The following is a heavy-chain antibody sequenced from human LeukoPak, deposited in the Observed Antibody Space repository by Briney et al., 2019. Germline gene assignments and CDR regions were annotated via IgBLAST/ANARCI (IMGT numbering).Heavy chain of an antibody. CDR1: GFTFDVSG. CDR3: ARDLWPGYCSSTSCPTDL. D-gene: IGHD2-2*01. Sequence: GGSLRLSCAASGFTFDVSGMSWVRQAPGKGLEGVSGINWNGGSTGYADSVKGRFTISRDNAKTSLYLQMNSLRAEDTALYYCARDLWPGYCSSTSCPTDLWGQGTLVTVSS. V-gene: IGHV3-20*04. CDR2: INWNGGST. J-gene: IGHJ5*02.